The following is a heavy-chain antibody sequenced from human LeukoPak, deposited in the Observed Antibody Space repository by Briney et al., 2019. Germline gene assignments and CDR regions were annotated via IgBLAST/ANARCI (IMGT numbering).Heavy chain of an antibody. Sequence: GRSLRLSCAASGFSFSYHGMNWVRQAPGKGLEWVSGASPPGGGTYYADSVKGRFTISRDDSRNTLSLQMNSLRVEDTAVYYCARDLAWGAFDYWGQGILVAVSS. D-gene: IGHD7-27*01. CDR1: GFSFSYHG. V-gene: IGHV3-23*01. J-gene: IGHJ4*02. CDR2: ASPPGGGT. CDR3: ARDLAWGAFDY.